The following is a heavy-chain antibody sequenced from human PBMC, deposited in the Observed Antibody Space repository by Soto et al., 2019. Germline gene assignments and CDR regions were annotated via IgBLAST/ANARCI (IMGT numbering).Heavy chain of an antibody. J-gene: IGHJ6*02. CDR3: ARDPAIYSGKFDYGLDV. Sequence: LRLSCAASGFTFSNYEMNWVRQAPGKGLEWVSYIGNRGRTIYYADSVKGRFTISRDNAKNSLYLQMNSLRAEDTAVYYCARDPAIYSGKFDYGLDVWGQGTTVTVSS. CDR2: IGNRGRTI. V-gene: IGHV3-48*03. D-gene: IGHD4-4*01. CDR1: GFTFSNYE.